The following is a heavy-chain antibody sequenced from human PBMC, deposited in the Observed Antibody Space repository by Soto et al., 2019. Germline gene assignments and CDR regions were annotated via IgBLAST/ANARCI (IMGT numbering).Heavy chain of an antibody. CDR2: INHSGST. CDR3: MKARGYYYMDV. Sequence: SETLSLTCAVYGGSFSGYYWSWIRQPPGKGLEWIGEINHSGSTNYNPSLKSRVTISVDTSKNQFSLKLSSVTAADTAVYYCMKARGYYYMDVWGKGTTVTAP. V-gene: IGHV4-34*01. J-gene: IGHJ6*03. CDR1: GGSFSGYY. D-gene: IGHD3-10*01.